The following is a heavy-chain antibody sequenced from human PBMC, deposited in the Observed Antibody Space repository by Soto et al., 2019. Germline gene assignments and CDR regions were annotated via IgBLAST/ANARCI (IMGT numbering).Heavy chain of an antibody. CDR3: ARGRRYGGNLGGY. Sequence: QVQLVQSGAEVKKPGASVKVSCKASGYTFTSYDINWVRQATGQGLEWMGWMNPNSGNTGYAQKFQGRVTMTRTTSRSTAYMERSSLRAEDTAVYYCARGRRYGGNLGGYWGQGTLVTVSS. D-gene: IGHD2-15*01. J-gene: IGHJ4*02. V-gene: IGHV1-8*01. CDR2: MNPNSGNT. CDR1: GYTFTSYD.